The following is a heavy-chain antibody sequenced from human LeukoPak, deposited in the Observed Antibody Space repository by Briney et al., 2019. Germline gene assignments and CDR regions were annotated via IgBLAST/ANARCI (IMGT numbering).Heavy chain of an antibody. Sequence: PGGSLRLSCAASGFPFSSHGMSWVRQAPGKGLEWVSGISGSGGRTYYADSVKGRFTISRDNSNHMLYLQMNSLIAEDTAIYYCAKDDDWLRFEHWGRGTPVSVSS. CDR3: AKDDDWLRFEH. D-gene: IGHD5-12*01. CDR2: ISGSGGRT. J-gene: IGHJ4*02. V-gene: IGHV3-23*01. CDR1: GFPFSSHG.